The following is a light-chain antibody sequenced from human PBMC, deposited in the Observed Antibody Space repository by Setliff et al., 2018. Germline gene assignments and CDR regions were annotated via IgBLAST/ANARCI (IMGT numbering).Light chain of an antibody. CDR1: SRDVGSYDF. CDR3: SSYTNSNTYV. V-gene: IGLV2-14*03. CDR2: DVT. J-gene: IGLJ1*01. Sequence: QSALTQPASVSGSPGQSITISCIGSSRDVGSYDFVSWYQQHPGKAPKLIIYDVTGRPSGVSDRFSGSKSGNTASLTTSGLQAEDEAGYYCSSYTNSNTYVFGTGTKGTVL.